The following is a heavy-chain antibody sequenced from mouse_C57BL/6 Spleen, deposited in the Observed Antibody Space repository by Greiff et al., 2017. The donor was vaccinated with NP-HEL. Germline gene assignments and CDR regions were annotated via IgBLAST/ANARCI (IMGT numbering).Heavy chain of an antibody. V-gene: IGHV5-4*03. J-gene: IGHJ4*01. Sequence: EVKLVESGGGLVKPGGSLKLSCAASGFTFSSYAMSWVRQTPEKRLEWVATISDGGSYTYYPDNVTGRFTISRDNAKNNLYLQMSHLKSEDTAMYYCARIYGSSYYAMDYWGQGTSVTVSS. CDR2: ISDGGSYT. D-gene: IGHD1-1*01. CDR3: ARIYGSSYYAMDY. CDR1: GFTFSSYA.